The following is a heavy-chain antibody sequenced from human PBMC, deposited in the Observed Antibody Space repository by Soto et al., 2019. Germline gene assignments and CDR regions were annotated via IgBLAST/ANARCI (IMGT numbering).Heavy chain of an antibody. Sequence: KTSETLSLTCTVSGGSISSGGYYWSWIRQHPGKGLEWIGYIYYSGSTYYNPSLKSRVTISVDTSKNQFSLKLSSVTAADTAVYYCHLSKPSGGIPALAFDIWGQGTMVTVSS. CDR1: GGSISSGGYY. D-gene: IGHD2-15*01. CDR2: IYYSGST. V-gene: IGHV4-31*03. J-gene: IGHJ3*02. CDR3: HLSKPSGGIPALAFDI.